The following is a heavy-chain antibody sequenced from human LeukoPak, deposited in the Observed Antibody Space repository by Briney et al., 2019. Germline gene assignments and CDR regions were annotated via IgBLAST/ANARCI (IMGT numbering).Heavy chain of an antibody. J-gene: IGHJ6*02. V-gene: IGHV4-4*02. Sequence: SETLSLTCAVSGGSISSSNWWSWVRQPPGKGLEWIGEIYHSGSTNYNPSLKSRVTISVDKSKNQFSLKLSSVTAADTAVYYCARYDQMFYDSSPRYYYYYGMDVWGQGTTVTVSS. D-gene: IGHD3-22*01. CDR3: ARYDQMFYDSSPRYYYYYGMDV. CDR1: GGSISSSNW. CDR2: IYHSGST.